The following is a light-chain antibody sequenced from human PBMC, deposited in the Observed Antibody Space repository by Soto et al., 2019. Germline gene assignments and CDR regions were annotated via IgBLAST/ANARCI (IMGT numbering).Light chain of an antibody. J-gene: IGLJ2*01. CDR3: QSYDDSLGGHVI. Sequence: QSVLTHPPSVSGAPGQRVTISCTGSSSYIGAGYDVHWYQQLPGTAPKLLIYANTNRPSGVPDRFSGSKSGTSASLAITGLQAEDEADYYCQSYDDSLGGHVIFGGGTKVTV. V-gene: IGLV1-40*01. CDR2: ANT. CDR1: SSYIGAGYD.